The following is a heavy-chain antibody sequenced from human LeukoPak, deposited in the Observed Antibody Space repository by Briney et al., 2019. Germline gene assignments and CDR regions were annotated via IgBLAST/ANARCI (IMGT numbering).Heavy chain of an antibody. D-gene: IGHD6-13*01. CDR3: AKGRFGYSSSWPIFDY. V-gene: IGHV3-7*01. CDR2: IDQGGSTK. CDR1: GFTFNTYW. J-gene: IGHJ4*02. Sequence: GGSLRLSCAASGFTFNTYWMIWVRQAPGKGLEWVANIDQGGSTKYYVDSLKGRFNISRDNAKNSLYLQMNSLRAEDTAVYYCAKGRFGYSSSWPIFDYWGQGTLVTVSS.